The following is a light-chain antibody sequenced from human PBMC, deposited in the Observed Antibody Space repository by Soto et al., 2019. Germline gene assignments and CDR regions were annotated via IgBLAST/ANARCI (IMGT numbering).Light chain of an antibody. CDR1: ESLNMRY. CDR2: DAS. V-gene: IGKV3-20*01. Sequence: EIVLSQSPCTVSLSHKERATLSCMASESLNMRYLAWYQQKPGQAPRLLIYDASDRATGIPDRFSGSGSGTDFTLTITTLEPEDFAVYYCHQYAESPQTFGQGTKVAIK. J-gene: IGKJ1*01. CDR3: HQYAESPQT.